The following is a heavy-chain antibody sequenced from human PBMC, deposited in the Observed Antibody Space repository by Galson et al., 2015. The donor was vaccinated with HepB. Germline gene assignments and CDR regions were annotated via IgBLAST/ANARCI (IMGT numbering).Heavy chain of an antibody. J-gene: IGHJ3*02. Sequence: TLSLTCTVSGGSISSGGYYWSWIRQHPGKGLEWIGYIYYSGSTYYNPSLKSRVTISVDTSKNQFSLKLSSVTAADTAVYYCARDRDSGRLVAFDIWGQGTMVTVSS. V-gene: IGHV4-31*03. CDR1: GGSISSGGYY. CDR2: IYYSGST. CDR3: ARDRDSGRLVAFDI. D-gene: IGHD6-19*01.